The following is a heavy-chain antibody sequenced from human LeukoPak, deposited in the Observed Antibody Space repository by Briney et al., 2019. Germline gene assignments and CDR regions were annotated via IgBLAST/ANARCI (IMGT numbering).Heavy chain of an antibody. CDR2: IIPIFGTA. Sequence: SVKVSCKASGGTFSSYAISWVRQAPGQGLEWMGGIIPIFGTANYAQKFQGRVTITADKSTSTAYMELSSLRSEDTAVYYCARESLPGYSYSRLSWFDPWGQGTLVTVSS. CDR1: GGTFSSYA. D-gene: IGHD5-18*01. J-gene: IGHJ5*02. V-gene: IGHV1-69*06. CDR3: ARESLPGYSYSRLSWFDP.